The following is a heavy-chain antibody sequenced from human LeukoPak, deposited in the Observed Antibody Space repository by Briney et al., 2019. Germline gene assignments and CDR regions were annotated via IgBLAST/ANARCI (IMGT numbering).Heavy chain of an antibody. Sequence: SETLSLTCAVYGGSFSGYYWSWIRQPPGKGLEWIGEINHSGSTNYNPSLKSRVTISVDTSKNQFSLKLSSVTAADTAVYYCARHTVAGQRRRGFGYWGQGTLVTVSS. CDR2: INHSGST. D-gene: IGHD3-10*01. CDR3: ARHTVAGQRRRGFGY. J-gene: IGHJ4*02. V-gene: IGHV4-34*01. CDR1: GGSFSGYY.